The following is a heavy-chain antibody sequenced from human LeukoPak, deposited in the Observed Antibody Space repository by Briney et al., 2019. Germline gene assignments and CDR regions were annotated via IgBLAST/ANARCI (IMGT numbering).Heavy chain of an antibody. CDR2: INSDGSST. Sequence: GGSLRLSCAASLFTFSSYWMHWVRPPACKGLVWVGRINSDGSSTSYADSVNGRFTIAKDNTNNAQYLQMNSLRAENTAVYYCARVLATTSLIDYWDQGTLVTVSS. CDR1: LFTFSSYW. CDR3: ARVLATTSLIDY. J-gene: IGHJ4*02. D-gene: IGHD5-12*01. V-gene: IGHV3-74*01.